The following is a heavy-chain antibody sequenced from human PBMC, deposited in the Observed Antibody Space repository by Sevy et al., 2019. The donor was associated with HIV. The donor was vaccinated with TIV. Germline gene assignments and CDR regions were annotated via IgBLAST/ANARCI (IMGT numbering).Heavy chain of an antibody. CDR3: AREQLTPYFDY. CDR1: GFTFSDYY. CDR2: ISSSGSTI. J-gene: IGHJ4*02. V-gene: IGHV3-11*01. D-gene: IGHD6-13*01. Sequence: GGSLRLSCAASGFTFSDYYMSWIRRAPGKGLEWVSYISSSGSTIDYADSVKGRFTISRDNAKNSLSLQMNSLRVEDTAVYYCAREQLTPYFDYWGQGTLVTVSS.